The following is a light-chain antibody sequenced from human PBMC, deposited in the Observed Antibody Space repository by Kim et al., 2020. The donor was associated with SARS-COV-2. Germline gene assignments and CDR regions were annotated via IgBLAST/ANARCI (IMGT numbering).Light chain of an antibody. Sequence: SYELTQPPSVSVSPGQTASITCSGDKLGDKYACWYQQKPGQSPVLVIYQDSKRPSGIPERFSGSHSGYTATLTISGTHAMDDADFYCQALFSTPAWGVFG. J-gene: IGLJ1*01. V-gene: IGLV3-1*01. CDR3: QALFSTPAWGV. CDR2: QDS. CDR1: KLGDKY.